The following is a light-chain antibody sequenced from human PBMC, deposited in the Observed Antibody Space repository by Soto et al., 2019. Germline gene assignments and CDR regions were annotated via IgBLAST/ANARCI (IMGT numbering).Light chain of an antibody. CDR2: GNN. J-gene: IGLJ2*01. V-gene: IGLV1-40*01. CDR1: SSNIGAGYD. Sequence: QSVLTQPPSVSGAPGQWVTISCTGTSSNIGAGYDVPWYQQLPGTAPKLLIYGNNKRPSGVPDRFSGSKSGTSASLAITGLQAEDEADYYCQSYDSSLSGGVFGGGTKLTVL. CDR3: QSYDSSLSGGV.